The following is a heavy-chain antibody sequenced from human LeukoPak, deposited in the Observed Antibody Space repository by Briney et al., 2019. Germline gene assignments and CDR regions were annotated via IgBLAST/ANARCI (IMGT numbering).Heavy chain of an antibody. D-gene: IGHD3-22*01. CDR2: ISDYNGNT. CDR3: ARDRFPLPGPLYDSSGYHKWHDAFDI. J-gene: IGHJ3*02. CDR1: GYTFTSYG. V-gene: IGHV1-18*01. Sequence: APVKVSCKASGYTFTSYGISWVRQAPGQGLEWMGWISDYNGNTNYAQKLQGRVTMTTDTSTSTAYMELRSLRSDDTAVYYCARDRFPLPGPLYDSSGYHKWHDAFDIWGQGTMVTVSS.